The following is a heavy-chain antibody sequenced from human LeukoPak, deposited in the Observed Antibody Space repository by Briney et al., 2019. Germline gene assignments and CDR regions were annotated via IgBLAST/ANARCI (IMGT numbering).Heavy chain of an antibody. CDR3: AREALDAFDI. J-gene: IGHJ3*02. CDR2: IYYSGST. CDR1: GGSISSYY. Sequence: SETLSLTCTVSGGSISSYYWSWIRQPPGKGLEWIGYIYYSGSTNYNPSLKSRVTISVDTSKNQFSLKLSSVTAADTAVYYCAREALDAFDIWGQGTMVTVSS. V-gene: IGHV4-59*01.